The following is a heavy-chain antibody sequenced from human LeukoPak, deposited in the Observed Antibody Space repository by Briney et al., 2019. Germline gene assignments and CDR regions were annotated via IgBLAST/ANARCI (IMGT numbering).Heavy chain of an antibody. Sequence: PSETLSLTCTVSGGSVYTSDYYWGWVRQPPGKGLEWIGSVYYSGSTYHNPSLKSRVTMSVDTSKNQFSLKLSSVTAADTAVYYCASLDYGGNYVDDWGRGTLVTVSS. CDR3: ASLDYGGNYVDD. CDR1: GGSVYTSDYY. V-gene: IGHV4-39*07. CDR2: VYYSGST. D-gene: IGHD4-23*01. J-gene: IGHJ4*02.